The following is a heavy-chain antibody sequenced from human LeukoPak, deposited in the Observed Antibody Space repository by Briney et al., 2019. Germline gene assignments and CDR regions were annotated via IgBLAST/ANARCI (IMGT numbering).Heavy chain of an antibody. CDR2: IYPSDSEA. CDR3: ARQVAVAAWEY. J-gene: IGHJ4*02. D-gene: IGHD6-19*01. CDR1: GYSFISYW. V-gene: IGHV5-51*01. Sequence: GESLKISCKGSGYSFISYWIGWVRLMPGIGLEWMGIIYPSDSEARYSPSFQGQVTISADKSTSTAYLQWSSLKASDTAMYYCARQVAVAAWEYWGQGTLVTVSS.